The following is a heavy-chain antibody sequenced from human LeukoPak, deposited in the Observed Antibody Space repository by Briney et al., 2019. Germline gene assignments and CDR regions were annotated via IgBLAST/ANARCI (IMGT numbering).Heavy chain of an antibody. J-gene: IGHJ6*03. D-gene: IGHD1-7*01. Sequence: ASVKVSCKASGYAFTRHYMHWVRQAPGQGLEWMGLINPSGSSTIYAQKFQGRVTITADESTSTAYMELSSLRSEDTAVYYCARGELGNYYYYYMDVWGKGTTVTISS. V-gene: IGHV1-46*01. CDR1: GYAFTRHY. CDR3: ARGELGNYYYYYMDV. CDR2: INPSGSST.